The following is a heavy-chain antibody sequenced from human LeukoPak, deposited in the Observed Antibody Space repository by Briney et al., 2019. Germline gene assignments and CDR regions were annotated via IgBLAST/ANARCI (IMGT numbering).Heavy chain of an antibody. CDR2: ISPTGSTT. CDR1: GFTFSSYW. V-gene: IGHV3-74*01. Sequence: GGSLRLSCAASGFTFSSYWMHWVRQAPGKGLVWVSRISPTGSTTSYADSVKGRFTVSRDNAKNTLYLHVNNLRVEDTAVYYCARGPNSNWSGLDFWGQGTLLTVSS. J-gene: IGHJ4*02. CDR3: ARGPNSNWSGLDF. D-gene: IGHD6-6*01.